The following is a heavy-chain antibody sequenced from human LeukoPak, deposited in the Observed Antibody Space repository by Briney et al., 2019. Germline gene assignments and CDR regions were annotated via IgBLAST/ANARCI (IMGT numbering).Heavy chain of an antibody. Sequence: ASVKVSCRASGGTFSSYAISWVRQAPGQGLEWMGWINTNTGNPTYAQGFTGRFVFSLDTSVSTAYLQISSLKAEDTAVYYCARVRSTLGALYYYYMDVWDKGTTVTVSS. J-gene: IGHJ6*03. D-gene: IGHD3-16*01. CDR2: INTNTGNP. CDR3: ARVRSTLGALYYYYMDV. V-gene: IGHV7-4-1*02. CDR1: GGTFSSYA.